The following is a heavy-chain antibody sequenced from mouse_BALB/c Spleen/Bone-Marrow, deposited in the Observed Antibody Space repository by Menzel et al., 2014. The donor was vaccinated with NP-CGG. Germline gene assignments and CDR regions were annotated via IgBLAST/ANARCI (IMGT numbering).Heavy chain of an antibody. CDR3: ARSLHGYDWYFDV. V-gene: IGHV1-14*01. J-gene: IGHJ1*01. Sequence: EVQVVESGPELVKPGASVKMSCKASGYTFTSYVMHWVKQKPGQGLEWIGNINPYNDNTKYNEKFKGKATLTSDKSSSTAYMELSSLTSEDSAVYYCARSLHGYDWYFDVWGAGTTVTVSS. D-gene: IGHD2-2*01. CDR2: INPYNDNT. CDR1: GYTFTSYV.